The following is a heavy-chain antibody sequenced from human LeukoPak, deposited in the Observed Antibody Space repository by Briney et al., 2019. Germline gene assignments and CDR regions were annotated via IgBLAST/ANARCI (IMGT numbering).Heavy chain of an antibody. CDR3: ARYYYDSSGYYRYYFDY. J-gene: IGHJ4*02. Sequence: NSSETLSLTCTVSGGSISSYYWSWIRQPPGKGLEWIGYIYYSGSTNYNPSLKSRVIISVDTSKNQFSLKLSSVTAADTAVYYCARYYYDSSGYYRYYFDYWGQGTLVTVSS. CDR1: GGSISSYY. D-gene: IGHD3-22*01. CDR2: IYYSGST. V-gene: IGHV4-59*08.